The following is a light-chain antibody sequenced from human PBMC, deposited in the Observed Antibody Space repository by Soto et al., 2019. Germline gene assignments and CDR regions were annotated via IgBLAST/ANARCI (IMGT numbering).Light chain of an antibody. CDR1: SSDVGAYNY. CDR2: DVS. J-gene: IGLJ1*01. V-gene: IGLV2-14*01. Sequence: QSALTQPASVSGSPGQAITISCTGTSSDVGAYNYVSWYQQHPGKAPKLMIYDVSNRPSGVSSRFSGSKSGNTASLTFSGLQAEDEADYYCSSSTTSSIYVFGTGTKVTVL. CDR3: SSSTTSSIYV.